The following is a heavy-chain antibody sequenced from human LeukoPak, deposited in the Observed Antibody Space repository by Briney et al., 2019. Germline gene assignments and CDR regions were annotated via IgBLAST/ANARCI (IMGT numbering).Heavy chain of an antibody. CDR2: IIPIFGTA. Sequence: SVKVSCKASGGTFSSYAISSVRQAPGQGLEWMGRIIPIFGTANYAQKFQGRVTITTDESTSTAYMELSSLRSEDTAVYYCAGLTGTTPLEYYYYYMDVWGKGTTVTVSS. CDR3: AGLTGTTPLEYYYYYMDV. V-gene: IGHV1-69*05. D-gene: IGHD1-7*01. J-gene: IGHJ6*03. CDR1: GGTFSSYA.